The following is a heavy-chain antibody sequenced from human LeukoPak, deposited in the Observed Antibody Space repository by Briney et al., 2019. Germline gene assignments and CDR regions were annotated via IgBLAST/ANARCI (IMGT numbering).Heavy chain of an antibody. CDR1: GFTVSGNY. CDR3: AKDMELAS. D-gene: IGHD1-26*01. J-gene: IGHJ5*02. Sequence: GGSLRLSCAASGFTVSGNYMSWVRQAPGKGLEWVSLISSSGANAYYADSVKGRFTISRDNSKNTLYLQMNNLRGEDTAEYYCAKDMELASWGQGTLVIVSS. V-gene: IGHV3-23*01. CDR2: ISSSGANA.